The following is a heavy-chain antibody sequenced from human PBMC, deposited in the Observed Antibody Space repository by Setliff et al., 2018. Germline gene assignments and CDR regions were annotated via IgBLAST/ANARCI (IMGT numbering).Heavy chain of an antibody. CDR3: ARDTRDRFDRSGHYLSLDS. J-gene: IGHJ4*02. Sequence: ASVKVSCKASGYSFQRYGINWLRQAPGQGLEWLGWISSYNGNTKYAQTVQDRIRVTTDTSTSTSYMELRSLRSDDTAVYYCARDTRDRFDRSGHYLSLDSWGQGTLVTVSS. D-gene: IGHD3-22*01. CDR1: GYSFQRYG. CDR2: ISSYNGNT. V-gene: IGHV1-18*04.